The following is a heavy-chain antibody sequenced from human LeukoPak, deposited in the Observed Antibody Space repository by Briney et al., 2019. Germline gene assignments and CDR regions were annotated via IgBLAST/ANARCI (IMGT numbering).Heavy chain of an antibody. D-gene: IGHD2-21*01. CDR2: IYTSGNT. J-gene: IGHJ4*02. CDR1: GDSISSGTYY. V-gene: IGHV4-61*02. Sequence: SETLSLTCTVSGDSISSGTYYWSWIRQPAGKGLEWIGRIYTSGNTNYNPSLKGRVTMSVDTSKNQFSLNLSSVTAADTAVYYCARDKPHIGHYFDHWGQGALVTVSS. CDR3: ARDKPHIGHYFDH.